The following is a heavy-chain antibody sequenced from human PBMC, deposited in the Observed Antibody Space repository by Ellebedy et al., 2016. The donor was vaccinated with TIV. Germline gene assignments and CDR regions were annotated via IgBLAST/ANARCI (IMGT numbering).Heavy chain of an antibody. CDR2: IHYSGST. CDR3: AKENYGMDV. CDR1: GGSISSYY. J-gene: IGHJ6*02. Sequence: MPSETLSLTCTVSGGSISSYYWSWIRQPPGKGLEYIGYIHYSGSTYYKPSLKSRLTLSVDTSKNQFSLNLNSVSAADTAVYYCAKENYGMDVWGQGTTVIVSS. V-gene: IGHV4-59*12.